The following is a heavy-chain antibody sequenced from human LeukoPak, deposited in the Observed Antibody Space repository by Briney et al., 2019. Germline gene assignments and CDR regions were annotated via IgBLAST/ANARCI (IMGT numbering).Heavy chain of an antibody. Sequence: GGSLRLSCAASGFTFSSYAMTWVRQAPGKGLEWVSSISGSDGSTYYADSVKGRFTISRDNSKNTLYLQMNSLRAEDTAVYYCASGISYQGEHWGQGTLVTVSS. CDR3: ASGISYQGEH. D-gene: IGHD2-15*01. CDR2: ISGSDGST. V-gene: IGHV3-23*01. J-gene: IGHJ1*01. CDR1: GFTFSSYA.